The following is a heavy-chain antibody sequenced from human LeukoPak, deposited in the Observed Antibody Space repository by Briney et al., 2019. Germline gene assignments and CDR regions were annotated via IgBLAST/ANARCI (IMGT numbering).Heavy chain of an antibody. D-gene: IGHD1-26*01. Sequence: GRSLRLSCAASGFTFSSYWMHWVRQAPGKGLVWVSRINSDGSGTTYADSVKGRFTISRDNAKNTLYLQMNSLRAEDTAVYYCARGYSGSCDYWGQGTLVTVSS. CDR2: INSDGSGT. V-gene: IGHV3-74*01. J-gene: IGHJ4*02. CDR3: ARGYSGSCDY. CDR1: GFTFSSYW.